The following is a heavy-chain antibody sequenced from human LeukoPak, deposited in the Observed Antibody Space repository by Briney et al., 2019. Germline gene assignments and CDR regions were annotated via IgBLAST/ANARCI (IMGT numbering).Heavy chain of an antibody. CDR2: IYHSGST. D-gene: IGHD6-13*01. Sequence: ASETLSLTCAVSGGSISSGGYSWSWLRQPPGKGLEWIGYIYHSGSTYYNPSLKSRVTISVDTSKNQFSLKLSSVTAADTAVYYCARALAAAGNPPHWFDPWGQGTLVTVSS. CDR1: GGSISSGGYS. V-gene: IGHV4-30-2*01. J-gene: IGHJ5*02. CDR3: ARALAAAGNPPHWFDP.